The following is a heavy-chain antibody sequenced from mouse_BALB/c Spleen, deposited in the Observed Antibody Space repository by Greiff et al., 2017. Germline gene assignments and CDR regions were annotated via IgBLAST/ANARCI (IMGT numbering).Heavy chain of an antibody. CDR3: ARDYYGSSEDWYFDV. D-gene: IGHD1-1*01. CDR2: ISSGGSYT. Sequence: EVQGVESGGGLVKPGGSLKLSCAASGFTFSSYAMSWVRQSPEKRLEWVAEISSGGSYTYYPDTVTGRFTISRDNAKNTLYLEMSSLRSEDTAMYYCARDYYGSSEDWYFDVWGAGTTVTVSS. V-gene: IGHV5-9-4*01. CDR1: GFTFSSYA. J-gene: IGHJ1*01.